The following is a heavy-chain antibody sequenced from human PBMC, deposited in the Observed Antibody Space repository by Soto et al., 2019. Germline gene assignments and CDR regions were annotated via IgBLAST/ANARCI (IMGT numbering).Heavy chain of an antibody. CDR1: GFTFSSYG. V-gene: IGHV3-33*01. J-gene: IGHJ4*02. Sequence: QVQLVESGGGVVQPGRSLRLSCAASGFTFSSYGMHWVRQAPGKGLEWVAVIWYDGSNKNYADSVKGRFTISRDNSKNTLYLQMNSLRAEDTAVYYCARHRLGYSSSRYEKAYWGQGTLVTVSS. D-gene: IGHD6-13*01. CDR3: ARHRLGYSSSRYEKAY. CDR2: IWYDGSNK.